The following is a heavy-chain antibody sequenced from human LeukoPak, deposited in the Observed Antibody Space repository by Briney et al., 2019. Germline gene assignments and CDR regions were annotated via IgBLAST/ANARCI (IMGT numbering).Heavy chain of an antibody. D-gene: IGHD1-14*01. V-gene: IGHV4-28*05. CDR2: IHPDGRI. CDR3: ARNPEIAAFED. J-gene: IGHJ4*02. Sequence: PSETLSLTCAVSGYSISSRNWWGWIRQPPGKGLEWIGYIHPDGRIHCNPSLKSRVSMSLDTSKNQFSLKLTSVTAVDTAVYYCARNPEIAAFEDWGQGTLVTVSS. CDR1: GYSISSRNW.